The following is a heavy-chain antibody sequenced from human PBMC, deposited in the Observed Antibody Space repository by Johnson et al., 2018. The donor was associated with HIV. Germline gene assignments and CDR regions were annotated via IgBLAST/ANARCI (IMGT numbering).Heavy chain of an antibody. J-gene: IGHJ3*02. CDR1: GFTVSSNY. Sequence: VQLVESGGGLVQPGGSLRLSCAASGFTVSSNYMSWVRQAPGKGLESVSVVYSGGTTHYADSVKGRSTISRDNSRNTLFLHMNSLRADDTAVYYCAIGRGEFPRHAFDIWGQGTMVTVSS. CDR3: AIGRGEFPRHAFDI. V-gene: IGHV3-66*01. CDR2: VYSGGTT. D-gene: IGHD3-10*01.